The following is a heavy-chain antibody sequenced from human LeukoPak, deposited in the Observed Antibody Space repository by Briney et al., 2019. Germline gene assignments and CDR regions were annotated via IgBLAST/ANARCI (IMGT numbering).Heavy chain of an antibody. V-gene: IGHV3-53*05. CDR2: FYSGGST. D-gene: IGHD3-10*01. J-gene: IGHJ6*03. Sequence: GGSLRLSCAASGFTVSSNYMSWVRQAPGKGLEWVSVFYSGGSTYYADSVKGRFTISRDNSKNTLYLQMNSLRAEDTAVYYCAKTMVRGVITYYYYYMDVWGKGTTVTISS. CDR1: GFTVSSNY. CDR3: AKTMVRGVITYYYYYMDV.